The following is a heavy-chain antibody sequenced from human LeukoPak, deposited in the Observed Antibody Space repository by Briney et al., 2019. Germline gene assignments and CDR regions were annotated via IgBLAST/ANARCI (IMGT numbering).Heavy chain of an antibody. D-gene: IGHD6-6*01. J-gene: IGHJ4*02. CDR3: AREDGSSYYFDY. CDR2: IKSKTDGGTT. Sequence: GGSLRLSCAASGFTFSNAWMSWVRQAPGKGLEWVGRIKSKTDGGTTDYAAPVKGRFTISRDDSKNTVYLQMNSLRAEDTAVYYCAREDGSSYYFDYWGQGTLVTVAS. CDR1: GFTFSNAW. V-gene: IGHV3-15*01.